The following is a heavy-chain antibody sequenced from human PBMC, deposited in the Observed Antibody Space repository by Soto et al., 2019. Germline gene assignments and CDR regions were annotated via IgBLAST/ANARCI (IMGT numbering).Heavy chain of an antibody. D-gene: IGHD2-8*02. CDR3: VRDQDTYGLAVFNY. CDR1: GFTLSEAW. Sequence: GGSLRLSCAASGFTLSEAWMNWVRQAPGKGLEWVGRIKSKAAGGTTDYVAPVKGRFTISRDDSTNTLFLQMNSLKTEDTAVYYCVRDQDTYGLAVFNYWGQGTQVTVSS. J-gene: IGHJ4*02. CDR2: IKSKAAGGTT. V-gene: IGHV3-15*07.